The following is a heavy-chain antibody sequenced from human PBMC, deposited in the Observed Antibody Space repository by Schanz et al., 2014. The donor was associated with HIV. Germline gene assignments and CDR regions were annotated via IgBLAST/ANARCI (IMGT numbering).Heavy chain of an antibody. D-gene: IGHD3-10*01. Sequence: VQLVESEGGVVQPGKSLRLSCAASGFSFSSYWMHWVRQAPGKGLVWVSRINSDGSSTSYADSVKGRFTISRDNAKNTLYLQMNSLRAEDTAVYYCARVHYYASGSYYTESGAFDIWGQGTMVTVSS. CDR2: INSDGSST. CDR3: ARVHYYASGSYYTESGAFDI. V-gene: IGHV3-74*02. CDR1: GFSFSSYW. J-gene: IGHJ3*02.